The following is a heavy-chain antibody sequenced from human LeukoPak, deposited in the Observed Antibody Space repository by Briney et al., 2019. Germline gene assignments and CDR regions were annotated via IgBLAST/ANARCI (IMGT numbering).Heavy chain of an antibody. J-gene: IGHJ4*02. V-gene: IGHV3-21*01. D-gene: IGHD5-24*01. Sequence: NPGGSLRLSCAASGFTFCSYSMNCVRHAPGKGLEGVSSISSSSSYIYYADSVKGRFTISRDNAKNSLYLQMNRLRAEDTAVYYCARAQEMATNNIDYWGQGTLVTVSS. CDR2: ISSSSSYI. CDR1: GFTFCSYS. CDR3: ARAQEMATNNIDY.